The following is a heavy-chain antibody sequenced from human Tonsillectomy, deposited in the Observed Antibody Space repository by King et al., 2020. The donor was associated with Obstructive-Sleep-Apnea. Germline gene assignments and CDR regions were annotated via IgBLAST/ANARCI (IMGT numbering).Heavy chain of an antibody. D-gene: IGHD3-22*01. V-gene: IGHV1-2*02. CDR2: INPNSGGT. Sequence: QLVQSGAEVKKPGASVKVSCKASGYTFTGYYMHWVRQAPGQGLEWMGWINPNSGGTNYAQKFQGRVTMTRDTSISTAYMELSRLRSVDTAVYYCARDYYDSSGFTRMFDYWGQGTLVTVSS. CDR3: ARDYYDSSGFTRMFDY. J-gene: IGHJ4*02. CDR1: GYTFTGYY.